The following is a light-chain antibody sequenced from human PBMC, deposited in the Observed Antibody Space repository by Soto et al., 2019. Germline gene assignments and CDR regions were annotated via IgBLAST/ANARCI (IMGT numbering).Light chain of an antibody. V-gene: IGKV1-33*01. J-gene: IGKJ2*01. Sequence: IRMTQSPSSFSASTGDRVTITCRASQGISSYLAWYQQKPGKAPKLLIFDASNLETGVPSRFSGSGSGTDFTFTISSLQPEDIATYYCQQYDNLPYTFGQGTQLEIK. CDR1: QGISSY. CDR3: QQYDNLPYT. CDR2: DAS.